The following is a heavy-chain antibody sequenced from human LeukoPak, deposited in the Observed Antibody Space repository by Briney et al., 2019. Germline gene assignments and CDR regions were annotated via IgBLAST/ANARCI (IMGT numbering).Heavy chain of an antibody. Sequence: GGSLRLSCAASGFTFDDYTMHWVRQAPGKGLEWVSLISWDGGSTYYVDSVKGRFTISRDNAKNSLYLQMNSLRAEDTAVYYCAREHSSWYYYYYYMDVWGKGTTVTISS. D-gene: IGHD6-13*01. CDR1: GFTFDDYT. CDR3: AREHSSWYYYYYYMDV. V-gene: IGHV3-43*01. CDR2: ISWDGGST. J-gene: IGHJ6*03.